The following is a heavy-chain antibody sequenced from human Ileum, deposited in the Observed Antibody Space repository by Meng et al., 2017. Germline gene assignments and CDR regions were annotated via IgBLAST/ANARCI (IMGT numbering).Heavy chain of an antibody. V-gene: IGHV4-61*02. Sequence: LRLSCTVSGGSLSSRSNYWSWIRQPAGKGLEWIGRIYTSGSTNYNPSLMGRVTISVDTSKNQFSLKLSSVTAADTAVYYCARDGASSAYPSYFDLWGRGTLVTVSS. CDR2: IYTSGST. CDR3: ARDGASSAYPSYFDL. CDR1: GGSLSSRSNY. J-gene: IGHJ2*01. D-gene: IGHD3-22*01.